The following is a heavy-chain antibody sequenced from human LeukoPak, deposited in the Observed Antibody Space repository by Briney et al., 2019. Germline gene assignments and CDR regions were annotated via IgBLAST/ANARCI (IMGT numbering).Heavy chain of an antibody. D-gene: IGHD5-12*01. J-gene: IGHJ6*04. V-gene: IGHV4-34*01. CDR1: GGSFSGYY. Sequence: SSETLSLTRAVYGGSFSGYYWSWIRQPPGKGLEWIGEINHSGSTNYNPSLKSRVTISVDTSKNQFSLKLSSVTAADTAVYYCARGRWLRLAYYYGMDVWGKGTTVTVSS. CDR3: ARGRWLRLAYYYGMDV. CDR2: INHSGST.